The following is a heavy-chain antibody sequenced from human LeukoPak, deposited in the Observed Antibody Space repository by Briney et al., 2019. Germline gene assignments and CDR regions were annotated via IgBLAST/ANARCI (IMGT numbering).Heavy chain of an antibody. CDR1: GGSFSGHY. V-gene: IGHV4-34*01. CDR2: INDSGST. CDR3: AKNNWFDP. Sequence: SEALSLTCAVSGGSFSGHYWSWIRQPPGEGLEWIGEINDSGSTKYNPSLKSRVTISADTSKNQFSLKLSSVTAADTAVYYCAKNNWFDPWGQGTLVTVSS. J-gene: IGHJ5*02.